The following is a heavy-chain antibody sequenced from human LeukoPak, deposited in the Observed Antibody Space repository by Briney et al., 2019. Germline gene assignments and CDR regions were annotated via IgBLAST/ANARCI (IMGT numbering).Heavy chain of an antibody. CDR3: ARSRAHGY. V-gene: IGHV3-7*05. CDR2: IKEDGSEK. Sequence: GGSLRLSCAASGFTFSSYWMSWVRQAPGKGLEWVANIKEDGSEKYYVGSVKGRFTTSRDNAKNSLSLQMNSLRAEDTAEYYCARSRAHGYWGPGTLVTVSS. J-gene: IGHJ4*02. CDR1: GFTFSSYW.